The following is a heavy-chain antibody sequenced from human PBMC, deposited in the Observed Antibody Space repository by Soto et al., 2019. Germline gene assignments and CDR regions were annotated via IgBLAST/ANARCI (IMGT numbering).Heavy chain of an antibody. J-gene: IGHJ4*02. Sequence: ASVKVSCKASGYTFTGYYMHWVRQAPGQGLEWMGWINPNSGGTNYAQKFQGWVTMTRDTSISTAYMELSRLRSDDTAVYYCAREAPGGYCSSTSCPDEGYYFDYWGQGTLVTVSS. CDR1: GYTFTGYY. V-gene: IGHV1-2*04. CDR3: AREAPGGYCSSTSCPDEGYYFDY. D-gene: IGHD2-2*01. CDR2: INPNSGGT.